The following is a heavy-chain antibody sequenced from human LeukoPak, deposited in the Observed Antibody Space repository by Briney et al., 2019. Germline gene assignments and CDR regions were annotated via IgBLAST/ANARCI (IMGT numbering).Heavy chain of an antibody. Sequence: PSETLSLTCTVSGGSISSYYWSWIRQPPGKGLEWIGYIYYSGSTNYNPSLTVRVTISVVTSKTQFSLKLSSLTAADTAVYYCARGGGAYYDYVWGSYGGTFDIWGQGTMVTVSS. CDR2: IYYSGST. D-gene: IGHD3-16*01. J-gene: IGHJ3*02. CDR1: GGSISSYY. V-gene: IGHV4-59*01. CDR3: ARGGGAYYDYVWGSYGGTFDI.